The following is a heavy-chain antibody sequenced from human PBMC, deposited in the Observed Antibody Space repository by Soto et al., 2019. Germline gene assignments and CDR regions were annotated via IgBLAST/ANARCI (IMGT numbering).Heavy chain of an antibody. Sequence: QVQLQESGPGLVKPSETLSLICTVSGGSISNYYWSWIRQPAGKGLEWIGRTYTSGSANYNPSLKSRVTMAVDTSRNQFSLKLTSVTAADTAVYYCARGGAASGMDFDYWGQGTLFTVSS. D-gene: IGHD6-13*01. CDR1: GGSISNYY. V-gene: IGHV4-4*07. J-gene: IGHJ4*02. CDR3: ARGGAASGMDFDY. CDR2: TYTSGSA.